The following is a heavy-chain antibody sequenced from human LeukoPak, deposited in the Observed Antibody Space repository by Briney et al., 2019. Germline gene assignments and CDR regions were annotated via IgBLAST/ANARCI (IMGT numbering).Heavy chain of an antibody. J-gene: IGHJ4*02. D-gene: IGHD4-17*01. Sequence: PSETLSLTCTVSGGSISSYYWSWIRQPPGKGLEWIGYIYSSGSTNYNPSLKSRVTISVDTSKNQFSLKLSSVTAADTAVYYCARNDYALDYWGQGTLVTVSS. CDR2: IYSSGST. V-gene: IGHV4-59*08. CDR3: ARNDYALDY. CDR1: GGSISSYY.